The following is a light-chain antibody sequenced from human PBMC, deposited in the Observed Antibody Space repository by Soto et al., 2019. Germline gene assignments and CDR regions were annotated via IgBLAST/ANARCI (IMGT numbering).Light chain of an antibody. V-gene: IGLV1-47*02. CDR1: SSNIGRNY. CDR3: AAWDDSLRGYV. J-gene: IGLJ1*01. Sequence: QSVLSQPPSASGTPGQRVTISCSGSSSNIGRNYIYWYQQLPGTAPKLLIYGNTQRPSGVPDRFSGSKSGTSVSLAISGPRSEDEADYYCAAWDDSLRGYVFGTGTKVTVL. CDR2: GNT.